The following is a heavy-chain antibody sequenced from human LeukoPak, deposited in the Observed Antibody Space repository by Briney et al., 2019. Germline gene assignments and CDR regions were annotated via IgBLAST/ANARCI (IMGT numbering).Heavy chain of an antibody. CDR2: INHSGST. V-gene: IGHV4-34*01. J-gene: IGHJ4*02. CDR1: GGPFSGYY. CDR3: ARRDGYNRSFDY. D-gene: IGHD5-24*01. Sequence: PSETLSLTCAVYGGPFSGYYWSWIRQPPGKGLEWIGEINHSGSTNYNPSLKSRVTISVDTSKNQFSLKLSSVTAADTAVYYCARRDGYNRSFDYWGQGTLVTVSS.